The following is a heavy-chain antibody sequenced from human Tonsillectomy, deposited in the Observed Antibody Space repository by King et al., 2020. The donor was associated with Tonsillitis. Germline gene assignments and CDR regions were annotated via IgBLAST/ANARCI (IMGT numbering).Heavy chain of an antibody. CDR1: GFTFDDYA. Sequence: VQLVESGGGLVQPGRSLRLSCAASGFTFDDYAMHWVRQAPGKGLEWVSGINWNSGNIGYADSVKGRFTISRDNAQNSLYLQMNSLRAEDTALYYCAKDIEWRHTSGWLGGGMDVWGQGTTVTVSS. D-gene: IGHD6-19*01. V-gene: IGHV3-9*01. CDR2: INWNSGNI. J-gene: IGHJ6*02. CDR3: AKDIEWRHTSGWLGGGMDV.